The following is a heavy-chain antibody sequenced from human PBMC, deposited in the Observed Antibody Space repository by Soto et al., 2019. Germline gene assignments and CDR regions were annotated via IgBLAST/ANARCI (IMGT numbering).Heavy chain of an antibody. Sequence: VQLVESGGGVVQPGRSLRLSCAASGFTFSSYGMHWVRQAPGKGLEWVAIISYDGSNKYYADSVKGRFTISRDNSKNTLYLQMDSLRAGDTAVYFCAKDGLYFYETSGYFDYWGQGTLVTASS. CDR1: GFTFSSYG. D-gene: IGHD3-22*01. CDR3: AKDGLYFYETSGYFDY. J-gene: IGHJ4*02. V-gene: IGHV3-30*18. CDR2: ISYDGSNK.